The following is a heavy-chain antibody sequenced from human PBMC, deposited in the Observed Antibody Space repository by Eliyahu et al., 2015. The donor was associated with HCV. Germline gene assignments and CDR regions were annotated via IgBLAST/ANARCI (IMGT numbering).Heavy chain of an antibody. CDR1: GGSFSGYY. Sequence: QVQLQQWGAGLLKPSETLSLTCAVYGGSFSGYYWSWIRQPPGKGLEWIGEINHSGSTNYNPSLKSRVTISVDTSKNQFSLKLSSVTAADTAVYYCARATTYIVVVPAASWFDPWGQGTLVTVSS. J-gene: IGHJ5*02. D-gene: IGHD2-2*01. V-gene: IGHV4-34*01. CDR3: ARATTYIVVVPAASWFDP. CDR2: INHSGST.